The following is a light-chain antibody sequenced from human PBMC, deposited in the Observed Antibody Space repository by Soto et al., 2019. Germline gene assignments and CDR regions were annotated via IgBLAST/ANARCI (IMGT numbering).Light chain of an antibody. CDR2: EVS. Sequence: QSALTQPASVSGSPGQSITISCTGTSSDVGGYNYVSWYQQHPGKAPKLMIYEVSNRPSGVSNLFSGSKSGNTASLSISGLQAEDEADYYCSSYTSSSTPYVFGPGTKLTVL. CDR3: SSYTSSSTPYV. CDR1: SSDVGGYNY. J-gene: IGLJ1*01. V-gene: IGLV2-14*01.